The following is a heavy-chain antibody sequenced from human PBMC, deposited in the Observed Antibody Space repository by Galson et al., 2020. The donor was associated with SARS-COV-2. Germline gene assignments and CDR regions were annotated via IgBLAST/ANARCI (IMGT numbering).Heavy chain of an antibody. V-gene: IGHV1-3*01. CDR1: AYTFSNYA. J-gene: IGHJ4*02. D-gene: IGHD4-4*01. Sequence: ASVNFSSKAPAYTFSNYAMHWVRHAPGQRLDWMGWLNAGDGNIFYSQKLQDRVTITRDTSATTVYMELRGLTSDDTAVYYCAKQGNAHWGQGTLITVSS. CDR3: AKQGNAH. CDR2: LNAGDGNI.